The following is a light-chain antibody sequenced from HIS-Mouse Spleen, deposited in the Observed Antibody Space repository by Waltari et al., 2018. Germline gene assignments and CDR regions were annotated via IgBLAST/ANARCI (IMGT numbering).Light chain of an antibody. J-gene: IGLJ3*02. CDR2: KDS. V-gene: IGLV3-16*01. CDR1: ALPKKY. CDR3: LSADSSGTWV. Sequence: SYELTQPPSVSVSLGQMARIPCSGEALPKKYSYWYQQKPGQFPVLVIYKDSERPSGIPERFSGSSSGTIVTLTISGVQAEDEADYYCLSADSSGTWVFGGGTKLTVL.